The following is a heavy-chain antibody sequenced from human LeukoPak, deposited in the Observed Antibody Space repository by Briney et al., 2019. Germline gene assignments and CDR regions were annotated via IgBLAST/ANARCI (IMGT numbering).Heavy chain of an antibody. Sequence: GGSMRLSCAASGFSFSSYTMDWVRLAPGRGLEWVSSIIGTSEMHYADSVKGRFTVSRDNDKNSLFLQLYSLSVEDTAVYYCTRAIIVALGTGPFDIWGQGTVVTVSS. CDR3: TRAIIVALGTGPFDI. D-gene: IGHD6-13*01. V-gene: IGHV3-21*06. J-gene: IGHJ3*02. CDR2: IIGTSEM. CDR1: GFSFSSYT.